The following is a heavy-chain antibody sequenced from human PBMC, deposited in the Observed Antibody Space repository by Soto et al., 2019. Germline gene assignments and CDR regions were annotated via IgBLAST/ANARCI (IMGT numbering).Heavy chain of an antibody. V-gene: IGHV4-31*03. Sequence: PSGTLSLTCTVSGGSISSGGYYWSWISKHPGKGLEWIGYIYYSGSTYYNPSLKSRVTISVDTSKNQFSLKLSSVTAADTAVYYCARRLAYCGGDCYYFDYRGQRTPVTVSS. J-gene: IGHJ4*02. D-gene: IGHD2-21*01. CDR1: GGSISSGGYY. CDR3: ARRLAYCGGDCYYFDY. CDR2: IYYSGST.